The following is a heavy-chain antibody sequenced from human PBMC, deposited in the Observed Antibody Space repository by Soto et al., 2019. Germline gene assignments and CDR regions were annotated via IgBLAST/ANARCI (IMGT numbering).Heavy chain of an antibody. D-gene: IGHD2-21*02. CDR2: IHHSGRT. CDR3: ARGGDWQFDY. V-gene: IGHV4-4*02. CDR1: GDSISSDKW. Sequence: QVQLQESGPGLVKPSGTLSLTCAVSGDSISSDKWWSWVRQPPGKGLEWIGEIHHSGRTNYNPSLXXRVTILVEKSKNPVSLELSSMTAADTAVYYCARGGDWQFDYWGQGTLVTVSS. J-gene: IGHJ4*02.